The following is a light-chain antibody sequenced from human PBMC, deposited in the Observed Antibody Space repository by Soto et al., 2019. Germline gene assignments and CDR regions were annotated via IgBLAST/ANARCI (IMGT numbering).Light chain of an antibody. V-gene: IGKV3-15*01. J-gene: IGKJ5*01. CDR2: GAS. CDR3: QQYGSSLFT. CDR1: QSVSTT. Sequence: EIVMTQSPATLSVSPGQGACLSFRASQSVSTTVAWYDQKPGQAPRLLVYGASTRATGIPARFSGSGAGTDFTLTITSLQSEDFGVYYCQQYGSSLFTFGQGTRLEIK.